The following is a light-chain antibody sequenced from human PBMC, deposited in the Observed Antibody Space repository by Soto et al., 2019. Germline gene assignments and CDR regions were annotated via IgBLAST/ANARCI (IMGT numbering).Light chain of an antibody. J-gene: IGLJ2*01. CDR3: CSYAGSYTLVV. CDR1: SFDVGGYNY. CDR2: DVS. Sequence: QSVLTQPRSVSGSPGQSVTISCTGTSFDVGGYNYVSWYQQHPGKAPKLMIYDVSKRPSGVPDRFSGSKSGNTASLTISGLQAEDEADYYCCSYAGSYTLVVFGGGTKLTVL. V-gene: IGLV2-11*01.